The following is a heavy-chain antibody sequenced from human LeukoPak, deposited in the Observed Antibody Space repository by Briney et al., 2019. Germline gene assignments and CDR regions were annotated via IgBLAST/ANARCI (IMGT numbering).Heavy chain of an antibody. J-gene: IGHJ5*02. CDR3: ARGRAATPNNWFDP. CDR1: GYTFSGYY. V-gene: IGHV1-2*02. Sequence: ASVKDSCKASGYTFSGYYIHWVRQSPGQRLECMGWINPNSGGTNYAQKFQGRVTMTRDTSISTAYMELSRLRSDDTAVYYCARGRAATPNNWFDPWGQGTLVTVSS. D-gene: IGHD2-15*01. CDR2: INPNSGGT.